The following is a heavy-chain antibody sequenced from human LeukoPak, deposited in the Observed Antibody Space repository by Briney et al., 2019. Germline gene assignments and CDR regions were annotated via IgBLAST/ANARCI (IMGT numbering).Heavy chain of an antibody. CDR1: GGSISSSGYY. CDR3: ARSIVGRSRIFDY. D-gene: IGHD3-3*01. CDR2: IYYSGST. V-gene: IGHV4-39*01. J-gene: IGHJ4*02. Sequence: PSETLSLTCTVSGGSISSSGYYWGWIRQSPGKGLEWIGLIYYSGSTNYNSSLKSRVTISIDMSKNQFSLRLSSVTAVDTAVYYCARSIVGRSRIFDYWGQGTLVTVSS.